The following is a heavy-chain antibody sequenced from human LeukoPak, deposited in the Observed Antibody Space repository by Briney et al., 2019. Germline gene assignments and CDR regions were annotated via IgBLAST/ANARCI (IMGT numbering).Heavy chain of an antibody. CDR3: ARDIVVVVAATLNYYYYGMDV. J-gene: IGHJ6*02. Sequence: PGGSLRLSCAASGLTISSYAMSWVRQAPGKGLEWVSGITSSGVSTYYADSVKGRFTISRDNSKNTLYLQMNSLRAEDTAVYYCARDIVVVVAATLNYYYYGMDVWGQGTTVTVSS. CDR2: ITSSGVST. CDR1: GLTISSYA. D-gene: IGHD2-15*01. V-gene: IGHV3-23*01.